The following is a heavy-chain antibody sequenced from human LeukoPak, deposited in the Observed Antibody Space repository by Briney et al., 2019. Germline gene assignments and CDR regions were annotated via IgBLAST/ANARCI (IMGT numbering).Heavy chain of an antibody. V-gene: IGHV3-23*01. Sequence: GGSLRLSCAVSGFTFNTYAMSWVRQAPEKGLEWVSAISGSGGRTYYADSVKGRFTISRDNSKNILYLQMNSLGVEDTAVYYCVKEHPTLSYGDYWGQGTLVTVSS. J-gene: IGHJ4*02. D-gene: IGHD5-18*01. CDR2: ISGSGGRT. CDR3: VKEHPTLSYGDY. CDR1: GFTFNTYA.